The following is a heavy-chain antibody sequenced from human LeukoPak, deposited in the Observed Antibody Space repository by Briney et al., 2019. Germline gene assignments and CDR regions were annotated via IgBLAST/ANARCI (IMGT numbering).Heavy chain of an antibody. D-gene: IGHD1-14*01. Sequence: GGSLRLSCAASGFTFNGHWMSWVRQAPGKGLEWVANINQGGSDKYYVDSVKGRFTISRDNANNLLYLQMNSLRGEDTAVYYCTRDRSRAEDDWGQGTLVTVSS. CDR1: GFTFNGHW. CDR3: TRDRSRAEDD. V-gene: IGHV3-7*01. CDR2: INQGGSDK. J-gene: IGHJ4*02.